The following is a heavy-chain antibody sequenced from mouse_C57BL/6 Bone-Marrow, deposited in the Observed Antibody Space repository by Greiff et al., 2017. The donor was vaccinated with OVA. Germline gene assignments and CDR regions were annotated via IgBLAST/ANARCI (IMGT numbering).Heavy chain of an antibody. V-gene: IGHV1-82*01. CDR2: IYPGDGDT. CDR3: ASPHSNPRDY. Sequence: QVQLQQSGPELVKPGASVKISCKASGYAFSSSWMNWVKQRPGKGLEWIGRIYPGDGDTNYNGKFKGKATLTADKSSSTAYMQLSSLTSEDSAVYFCASPHSNPRDYWGQGTSVTVSS. J-gene: IGHJ4*01. CDR1: GYAFSSSW. D-gene: IGHD2-5*01.